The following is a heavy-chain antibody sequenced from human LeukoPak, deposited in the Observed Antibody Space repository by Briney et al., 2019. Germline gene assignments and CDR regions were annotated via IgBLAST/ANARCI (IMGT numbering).Heavy chain of an antibody. CDR1: GFTFSTYN. D-gene: IGHD5-24*01. J-gene: IGHJ4*02. CDR2: ITSSSTNI. CDR3: AERWLQIDY. Sequence: GGSLRLSCAASGFTFSTYNMNWVRQAPGKGLEWVTHITSSSTNIYYADSAKGRFTISRDNAKNALSLQMNSLRAEDTAVYYCAERWLQIDYWGQGTLVTVSS. V-gene: IGHV3-48*01.